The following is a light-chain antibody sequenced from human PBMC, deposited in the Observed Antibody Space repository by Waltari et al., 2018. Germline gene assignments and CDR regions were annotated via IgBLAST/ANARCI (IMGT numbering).Light chain of an antibody. V-gene: IGKV1-39*01. J-gene: IGKJ4*01. CDR1: QTINQY. Sequence: DIHMTPSPSSLSASVGDRVSITCRARQTINQYLNCYQQKPGKAPNVLISVVSYLHTGVPSRFSGSGSGTDFTLTISSLQPEDFATYYCQQSDSLPLTFGGGTKVEIK. CDR3: QQSDSLPLT. CDR2: VVS.